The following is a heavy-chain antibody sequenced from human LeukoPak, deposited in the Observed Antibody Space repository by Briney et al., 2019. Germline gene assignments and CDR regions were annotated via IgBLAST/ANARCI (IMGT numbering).Heavy chain of an antibody. Sequence: SETLSLTCAVSGGSISSSNWWSWVRQPPGKGLEWIGEIYHSGSTNYNPSLKSRVTISVDKYKNQFYLKLSSVTAADTAVYYCAKLSPTKLYDSRGWFDPWGQGTLVTVSS. CDR2: IYHSGST. CDR3: AKLSPTKLYDSRGWFDP. J-gene: IGHJ5*02. D-gene: IGHD3-3*01. CDR1: GGSISSSNW. V-gene: IGHV4-4*02.